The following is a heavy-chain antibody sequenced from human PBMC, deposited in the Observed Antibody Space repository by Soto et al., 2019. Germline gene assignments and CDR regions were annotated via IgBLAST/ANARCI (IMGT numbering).Heavy chain of an antibody. V-gene: IGHV4-31*03. D-gene: IGHD2-2*02. CDR1: GGSISGGGYY. CDR3: AREPATVVPAGIGLVGL. Sequence: PSETLSRTCTVAGGSISGGGYYWSWIRQHPGRGLEWVGYIYYSGSTYYNPSLKSRVTISVDTSKNQFSLKLSSLTAADTAVYYSAREPATVVPAGIGLVGLWGQGSLVTGSS. CDR2: IYYSGST. J-gene: IGHJ4*02.